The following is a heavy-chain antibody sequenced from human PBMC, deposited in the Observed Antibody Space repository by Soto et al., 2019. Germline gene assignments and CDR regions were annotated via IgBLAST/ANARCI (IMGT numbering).Heavy chain of an antibody. J-gene: IGHJ6*02. V-gene: IGHV1-69*13. CDR2: IIPIFGTA. CDR3: ARSITMIVVVTDYYYYGIYV. Sequence: ASVKVSCKASGGTFSSYAISWVRQAPGQGLEWMGGIIPIFGTANYAQKFQGRVTITADESTSTAYMELSSLRSEDTAVYYCARSITMIVVVTDYYYYGIYVWG. CDR1: GGTFSSYA. D-gene: IGHD3-22*01.